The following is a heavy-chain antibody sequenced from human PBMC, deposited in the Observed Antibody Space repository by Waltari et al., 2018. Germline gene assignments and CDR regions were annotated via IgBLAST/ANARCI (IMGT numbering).Heavy chain of an antibody. Sequence: EVQLVESGGGLVQPGGSLRLSCAASGFTLCSYWMSWVRQAPGKGPEWVANIKKDGSEEYYVDSVRGRFTISRDNAKNSLYLQMNSLRPEDTAVYYCARDQWFAFDIWGQGTMVTVSS. CDR3: ARDQWFAFDI. V-gene: IGHV3-7*01. CDR1: GFTLCSYW. J-gene: IGHJ3*02. D-gene: IGHD3-22*01. CDR2: IKKDGSEE.